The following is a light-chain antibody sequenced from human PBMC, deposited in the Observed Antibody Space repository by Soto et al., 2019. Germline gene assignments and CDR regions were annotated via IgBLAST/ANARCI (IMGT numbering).Light chain of an antibody. V-gene: IGLV2-14*01. CDR3: FSYRGYYPRA. J-gene: IGLJ1*01. CDR2: EVS. Sequence: QSVLAQPASVSGSPGQSITISCTGTSSDVGGYNFVSWYQQHPGRAPKLLIYEVSRRPSGVSNPFSGSKSGDTASLTISGLQAEDEADYYCFSYRGYYPRAFATGTKVPVL. CDR1: SSDVGGYNF.